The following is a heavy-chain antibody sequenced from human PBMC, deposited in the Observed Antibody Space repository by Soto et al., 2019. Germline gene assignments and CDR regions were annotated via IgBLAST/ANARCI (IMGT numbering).Heavy chain of an antibody. V-gene: IGHV3-23*01. CDR3: AKDGNRNTIFGVVIYYFDY. D-gene: IGHD3-3*01. CDR1: GFTFSSYA. J-gene: IGHJ4*02. Sequence: GGSLRLSCAASGFTFSSYAMSWVRQAPGKGLEWVSAISGSGGSTYYADSMKGRFTISRDNSKNTLYLQMNSLRAEDTAVYYCAKDGNRNTIFGVVIYYFDYWGQGTLVTVSS. CDR2: ISGSGGST.